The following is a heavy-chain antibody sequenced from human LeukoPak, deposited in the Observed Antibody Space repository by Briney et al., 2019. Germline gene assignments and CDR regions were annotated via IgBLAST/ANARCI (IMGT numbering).Heavy chain of an antibody. D-gene: IGHD2-15*01. CDR1: GFTFSSYA. V-gene: IGHV3-30-3*01. J-gene: IGHJ4*02. CDR2: ISYDGSNK. CDR3: AKDRSWSNFDY. Sequence: GRSLRLSCAASGFTFSSYAMHWVRQAPGKGLEWVAVISYDGSNKYYADSVKGRFTISRDNSKNTLYLQMNSLRAEDTAVYYCAKDRSWSNFDYWGQGTLVTVSS.